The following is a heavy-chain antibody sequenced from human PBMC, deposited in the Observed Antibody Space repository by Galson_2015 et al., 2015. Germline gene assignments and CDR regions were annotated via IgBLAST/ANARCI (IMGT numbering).Heavy chain of an antibody. CDR1: GFTFSSYA. CDR2: ISYDGSNK. Sequence: SLRLSCAASGFTFSSYAMHWVRQAPGKGLEWVAVISYDGSNKYYADSVKGRFTISRDNSKNTLYLQMNSLRAEDTAVYYCARDQEIVVVVAATGGFDYWGQGTLVTVSS. CDR3: ARDQEIVVVVAATGGFDY. J-gene: IGHJ4*02. D-gene: IGHD2-15*01. V-gene: IGHV3-30-3*01.